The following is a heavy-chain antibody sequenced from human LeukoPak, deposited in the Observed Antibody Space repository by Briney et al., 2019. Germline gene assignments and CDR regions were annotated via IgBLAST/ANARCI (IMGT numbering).Heavy chain of an antibody. V-gene: IGHV4-59*12. CDR3: ARYHNGYDDY. CDR2: IYYSGNT. J-gene: IGHJ4*02. CDR1: GGSMSSYY. D-gene: IGHD5-12*01. Sequence: NPSETLSLTCTVSGGSMSSYYWSWIRQPPGKGLEWIGSIYYSGNTYYNPSLKSRVTISTDTSKNQFSLKLSSVTAADTALYYCARYHNGYDDYWGQGTLVTVSS.